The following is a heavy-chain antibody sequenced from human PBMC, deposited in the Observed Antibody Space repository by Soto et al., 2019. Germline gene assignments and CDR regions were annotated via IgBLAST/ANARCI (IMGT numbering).Heavy chain of an antibody. CDR3: ARVRDWFDP. J-gene: IGHJ5*02. CDR2: IDHSGYT. CDR1: GGSFSGYY. Sequence: QVQLQQWGAGLLKPSETLSLTCAVYGGSFSGYYWNWIRQPPGKGLEWIGEIDHSGYTNYNPSLKSRVTISVDTAKNQFSLRLTSVTAADTAVYYFARVRDWFDPWVQGTLVTVSS. D-gene: IGHD3-3*01. V-gene: IGHV4-34*01.